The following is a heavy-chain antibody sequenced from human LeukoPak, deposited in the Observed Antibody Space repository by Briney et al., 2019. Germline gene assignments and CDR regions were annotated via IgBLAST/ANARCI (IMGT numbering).Heavy chain of an antibody. J-gene: IGHJ6*03. CDR3: ATKDSGYMDV. CDR2: INSDGTHI. CDR1: GFTSDNHW. Sequence: PGGSLRLSCAASGFTSDNHWMHWVRQVPGKGLVWVSRINSDGTHIDYADSVEGRFTISRDNAKNTLYLQMNSLRVEDTAVYYCATKDSGYMDVWGKGTTVTVSS. V-gene: IGHV3-74*01. D-gene: IGHD1-26*01.